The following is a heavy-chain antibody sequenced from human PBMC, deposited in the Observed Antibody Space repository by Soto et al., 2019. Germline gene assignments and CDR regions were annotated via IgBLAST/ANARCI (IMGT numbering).Heavy chain of an antibody. CDR2: ISGSGRST. CDR3: AKGNSWSPALVFDL. CDR1: GFTFSSYA. J-gene: IGHJ3*01. V-gene: IGHV3-23*01. D-gene: IGHD1-7*01. Sequence: GGSLRLSCAASGFTFSSYAMNWVRQAPGKGLEWVSAISGSGRSTYYADSVKGRFTISRDSSNDTLYLQMNSLRAEDTAVYYCAKGNSWSPALVFDLWGQGTMVTVSS.